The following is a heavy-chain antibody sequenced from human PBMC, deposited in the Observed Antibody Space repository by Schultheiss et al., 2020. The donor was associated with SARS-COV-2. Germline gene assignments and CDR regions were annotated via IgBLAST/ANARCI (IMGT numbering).Heavy chain of an antibody. Sequence: SETLSLTCTVSGGSISSGAYYWSWIHQHPGKGLEWNGYIYYSGSTYYNPSLKSRVTISVDTSKNQFSLKLSSVTAADTAVYYCARVPYGDPHFDYWGQGTLVTVSS. CDR2: IYYSGST. D-gene: IGHD4-17*01. CDR3: ARVPYGDPHFDY. J-gene: IGHJ4*02. CDR1: GGSISSGAYY. V-gene: IGHV4-31*03.